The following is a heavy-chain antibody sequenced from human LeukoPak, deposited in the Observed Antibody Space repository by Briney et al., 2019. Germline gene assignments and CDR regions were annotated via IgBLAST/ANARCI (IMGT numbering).Heavy chain of an antibody. J-gene: IGHJ4*02. Sequence: GGSLRLSCAASGLTFNNYGMHWVRQAPGKGLEWVAVISYDGSTKYYADSVKGRFTISRDNSKNTLYLQMNSLRAEDTAVYYCARGHWSGYSSPYAFDYWGQGTLVTVSS. D-gene: IGHD3-3*01. CDR1: GLTFNNYG. CDR2: ISYDGSTK. V-gene: IGHV3-30*03. CDR3: ARGHWSGYSSPYAFDY.